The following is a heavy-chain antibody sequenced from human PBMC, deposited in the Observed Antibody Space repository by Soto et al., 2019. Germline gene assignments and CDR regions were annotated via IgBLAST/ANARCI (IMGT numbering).Heavy chain of an antibody. D-gene: IGHD2-15*01. CDR1: GGTFSSYA. V-gene: IGHV1-69*13. Sequence: SVKVSCKASGGTFSSYAISWVRQAPGQGLEWMGWIIPIFGTANYAQKFQGRVTITADESTSTAYMELSSLRSEDTAVYYCARGIVAVVAATDYYYYGMDVWGQGTTVTVSS. CDR3: ARGIVAVVAATDYYYYGMDV. J-gene: IGHJ6*02. CDR2: IIPIFGTA.